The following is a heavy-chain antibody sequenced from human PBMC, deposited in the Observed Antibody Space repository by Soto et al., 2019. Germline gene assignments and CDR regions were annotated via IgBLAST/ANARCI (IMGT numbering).Heavy chain of an antibody. J-gene: IGHJ6*02. D-gene: IGHD2-15*01. Sequence: SQTLSLTCVGSGDTVSSNSVAWNWVRQSPSRGLEWLGRTYYRSRWYSDYAVSVRSRIDINADTSKNQVSLQLNSVSPEDTAVYYCARSEEDSDYYYYGMDVWGQGTTVTVSS. V-gene: IGHV6-1*01. CDR2: TYYRSRWYS. CDR1: GDTVSSNSVA. CDR3: ARSEEDSDYYYYGMDV.